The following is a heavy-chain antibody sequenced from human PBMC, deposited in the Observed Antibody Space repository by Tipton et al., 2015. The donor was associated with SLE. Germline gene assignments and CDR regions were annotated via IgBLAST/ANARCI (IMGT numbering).Heavy chain of an antibody. CDR3: ARDNPEGYRLYFDL. D-gene: IGHD5-24*01. CDR1: GFTFSSYS. J-gene: IGHJ2*01. Sequence: SLRLSCAASGFTFSSYSMNWVRQTPGKGLEWVSSISSSSSYIYYADLVKGRFTISRDNAKNSLYLQMNSLRAEDTAVYYCARDNPEGYRLYFDLWGRGTLVTVSS. CDR2: ISSSSSYI. V-gene: IGHV3-21*01.